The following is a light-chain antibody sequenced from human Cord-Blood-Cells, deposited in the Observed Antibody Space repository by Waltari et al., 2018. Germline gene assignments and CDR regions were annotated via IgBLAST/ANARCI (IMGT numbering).Light chain of an antibody. CDR2: DVS. J-gene: IGLJ2*01. V-gene: IGLV2-14*01. CDR1: SGDVGGYDY. CDR3: SSYTSSSTVV. Sequence: QSALTQPASASGSPAQSISISCTGTSGDVGGYDYVPWYQQHPGKAPKLMINDVSNRPSGVSIRVSGSKSGNTASLTSSGLQAEDEADYYCSSYTSSSTVVFGGGTKLTVL.